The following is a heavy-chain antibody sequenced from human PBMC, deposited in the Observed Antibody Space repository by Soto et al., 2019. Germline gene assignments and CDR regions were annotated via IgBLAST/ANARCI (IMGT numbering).Heavy chain of an antibody. CDR1: GFNFDDYA. J-gene: IGHJ4*02. Sequence: LRLSCAASGFNFDDYAMHWVRQIPGKGLEWVSGISWESGSIGYADSVKGRFSISRDNAKNSLYLQMNSLRAEDTAFYYCVKDHYEDFGYDLDYFNYWGQGTLVTVSS. V-gene: IGHV3-9*01. D-gene: IGHD5-12*01. CDR2: ISWESGSI. CDR3: VKDHYEDFGYDLDYFNY.